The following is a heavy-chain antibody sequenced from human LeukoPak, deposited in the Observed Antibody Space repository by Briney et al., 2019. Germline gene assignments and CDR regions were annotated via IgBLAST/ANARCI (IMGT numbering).Heavy chain of an antibody. CDR2: INPNSGGT. CDR3: ARLGYSSGWYYFDY. D-gene: IGHD6-19*01. V-gene: IGHV1-2*06. J-gene: IGHJ4*02. CDR1: GYAFTGYY. Sequence: ASVKVSCKASGYAFTGYYIHWVRQAPGQGLEWMGRINPNSGGTNYAQKFQGRVTMTRDTSISTAYMELSRLRSDDTAVYYCARLGYSSGWYYFDYWGQGTLVTVSS.